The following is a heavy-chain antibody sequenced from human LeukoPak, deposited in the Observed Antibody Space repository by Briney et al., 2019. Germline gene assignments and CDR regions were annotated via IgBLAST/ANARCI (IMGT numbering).Heavy chain of an antibody. J-gene: IGHJ3*02. Sequence: TSQTLSLTCTVSGGPISSGGYYWSWIRQPPGKGLEWIGYIYHSGSTYYNPSLKSRVTISVDRSKNQFSLELTSVTAADTAVYFCARGPGRDSGEAFDIWGQGTMVTVSS. CDR2: IYHSGST. CDR3: ARGPGRDSGEAFDI. V-gene: IGHV4-30-2*01. D-gene: IGHD6-19*01. CDR1: GGPISSGGYY.